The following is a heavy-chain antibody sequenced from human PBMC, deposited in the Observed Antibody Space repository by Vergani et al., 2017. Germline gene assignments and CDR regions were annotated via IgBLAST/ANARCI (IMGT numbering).Heavy chain of an antibody. CDR1: GFTFSSFS. V-gene: IGHV3-48*01. J-gene: IGHJ4*02. D-gene: IGHD1-26*01. CDR2: INPSSSTF. Sequence: EVQLAESGGGLVQPGGSLRLSCAASGFTFSSFSMNWVRQAPGKGLEWISYINPSSSTFYHADSVKGRFSISRDNAKNSLFLQMSSLRVEDTAVYYCARGGGIVGSMLQVWGPGTLVTVSS. CDR3: ARGGGIVGSMLQV.